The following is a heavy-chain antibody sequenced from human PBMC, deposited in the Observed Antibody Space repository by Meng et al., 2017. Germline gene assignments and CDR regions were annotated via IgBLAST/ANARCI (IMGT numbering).Heavy chain of an antibody. V-gene: IGHV3-43*01. CDR3: AKGPHGPQYFQH. CDR1: GFPFDIYT. Sequence: EVEPWAFGGAVVQPGGSLSISCAPSGFPFDIYTMHWVRQAPGEGLEWVSLISWVCSSTYYADSVKGRFTISRDNSKNSLYLQMNSLRTEDTALYYCAKGPHGPQYFQHWGQGTLVTVSS. CDR2: ISWVCSST. J-gene: IGHJ1*01. D-gene: IGHD5-24*01.